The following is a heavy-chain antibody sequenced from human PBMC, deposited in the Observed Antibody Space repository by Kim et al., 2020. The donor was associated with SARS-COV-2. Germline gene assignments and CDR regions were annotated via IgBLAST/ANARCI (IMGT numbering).Heavy chain of an antibody. CDR3: ARDKLERRAPHYYYYYGMDV. CDR1: GYTFTSYG. D-gene: IGHD1-1*01. J-gene: IGHJ6*02. Sequence: ASVKVSCKASGYTFTSYGISWVRQAPGQGLEWMGWISAYNGNTNYAQKLQGRVTMTTDTSTSTAYMELRSLRSDDTAVYYCARDKLERRAPHYYYYYGMDVWGQGTTVTVSS. V-gene: IGHV1-18*04. CDR2: ISAYNGNT.